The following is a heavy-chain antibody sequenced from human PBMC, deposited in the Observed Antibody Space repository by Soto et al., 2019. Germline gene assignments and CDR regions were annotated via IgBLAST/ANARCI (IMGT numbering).Heavy chain of an antibody. CDR2: IMPVFRTP. CDR3: ARDNARPQLGGNYYYILDV. D-gene: IGHD2-2*01. V-gene: IGHV1-69*12. J-gene: IGHJ6*02. CDR1: GGTFRTAA. Sequence: QVQLEQSGAEVKKPGSSVKVSCKASGGTFRTAAVSWVRQAPGQGLEWMGGIMPVFRTPDYAQKFHGRVTITADESTSTAYMELSGLRSDDPAVYYCARDNARPQLGGNYYYILDVWGQGTTITVSS.